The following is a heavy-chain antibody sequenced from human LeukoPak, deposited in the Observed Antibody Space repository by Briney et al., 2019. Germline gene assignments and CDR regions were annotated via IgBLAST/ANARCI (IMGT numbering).Heavy chain of an antibody. CDR3: AKDRSHCSGGSCYPFDY. J-gene: IGHJ4*02. Sequence: PGGSLRLSCAASGFTFSSYAMSWVRQAPGKGLEWVSAISASGGSTYYADSVKGRFTISRDNSKNTLYLQMNSLRAEDTAVYYCAKDRSHCSGGSCYPFDYWGQGTLVTVSS. D-gene: IGHD2-15*01. CDR2: ISASGGST. CDR1: GFTFSSYA. V-gene: IGHV3-23*01.